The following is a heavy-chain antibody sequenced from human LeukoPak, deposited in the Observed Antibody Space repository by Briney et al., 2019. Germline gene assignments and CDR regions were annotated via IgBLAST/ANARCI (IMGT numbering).Heavy chain of an antibody. CDR1: GFTFSSTS. CDR3: ASGYCSGGSCPRVAY. D-gene: IGHD2-15*01. CDR2: INSDGSST. V-gene: IGHV3-74*01. J-gene: IGHJ4*02. Sequence: GGSLRLSCAASGFTFSSTSMSWVRQAPGKGLVWVSRINSDGSSTSYADSVKGRFTISRDNAKNTRYLQMNSLRAEDTAVYYCASGYCSGGSCPRVAYWGQGTLSPSPQ.